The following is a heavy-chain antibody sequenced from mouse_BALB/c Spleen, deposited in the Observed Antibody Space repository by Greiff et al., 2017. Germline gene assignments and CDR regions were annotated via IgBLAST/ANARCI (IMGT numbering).Heavy chain of an antibody. J-gene: IGHJ4*01. CDR2: ISSGGST. D-gene: IGHD2-3*01. CDR1: GFTFSSYA. CDR3: ARGDEGYYDAMDY. V-gene: IGHV5-6-5*01. Sequence: EVQLVESGGGLVKPGGSLKLSCAASGFTFSSYAMSWVRQTPEKRLEWVASISSGGSTYYPDSVKGRFTISRDNARNILYLQMSSLRSEDTAMYYCARGDEGYYDAMDYWGQGTSVTVSS.